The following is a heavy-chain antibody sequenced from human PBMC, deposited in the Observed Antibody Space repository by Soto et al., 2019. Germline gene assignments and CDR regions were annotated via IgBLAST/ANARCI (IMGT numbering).Heavy chain of an antibody. D-gene: IGHD1-1*01. CDR1: GFTFSNAW. CDR2: IKSKTDGGTT. CDR3: TTSNLGVDF. V-gene: IGHV3-15*01. J-gene: IGHJ4*02. Sequence: PGGSLRLSCAASGFTFSNAWMSWVRQAPGKGLEWVGRIKSKTDGGTTDYAVPVKGRFTISRDDSKNTLYLQMTSLTPDDTGVYYCTTSNLGVDFWGPGTLVTV.